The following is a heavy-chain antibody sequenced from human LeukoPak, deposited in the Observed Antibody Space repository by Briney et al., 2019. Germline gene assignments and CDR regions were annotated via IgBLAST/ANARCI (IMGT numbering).Heavy chain of an antibody. J-gene: IGHJ3*02. D-gene: IGHD2-21*01. Sequence: GGSLTLSCTASLLPLWIYDIQWPRQAPGKGLEFVSAIGSIGGSSYYAKSVKGRFSISRDNSRNTVFLQMGSLRAEDMAVYYCARARSVYHYRGVLKDAFYIWGRGTMVTVSS. CDR1: LLPLWIYD. CDR2: IGSIGGSS. CDR3: ARARSVYHYRGVLKDAFYI. V-gene: IGHV3-64*01.